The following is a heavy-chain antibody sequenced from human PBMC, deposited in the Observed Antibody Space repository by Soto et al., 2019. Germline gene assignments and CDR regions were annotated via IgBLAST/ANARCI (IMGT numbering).Heavy chain of an antibody. J-gene: IGHJ6*02. CDR2: INHSGST. CDR3: ARGGRYLGNYYTYSYGVDV. CDR1: GGSFSGYY. Sequence: SETLSLTCAVYGGSFSGYYWNWIRQPPGKGLEWIGEINHSGSTNYTPSLRGRVTISVDTSKNHFSLKLTSVTAADAAVYFCARGGRYLGNYYTYSYGVDVWGPGTSVTVYS. V-gene: IGHV4-34*01. D-gene: IGHD3-10*01.